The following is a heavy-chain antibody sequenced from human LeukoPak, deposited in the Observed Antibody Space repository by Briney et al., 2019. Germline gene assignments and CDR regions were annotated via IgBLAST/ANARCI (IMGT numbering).Heavy chain of an antibody. D-gene: IGHD4-17*01. Sequence: PGGSLRLSCTASGFTFGDYAMSWFRQAPGKGLEWVGFIRSKAYGGTTEYAASAKGRFTISRDDSKSIAYLQLNSLKTEDTAVYYCTRDAHGDYYFDYWGQGTLVTVSS. CDR3: TRDAHGDYYFDY. CDR1: GFTFGDYA. J-gene: IGHJ4*02. V-gene: IGHV3-49*03. CDR2: IRSKAYGGTT.